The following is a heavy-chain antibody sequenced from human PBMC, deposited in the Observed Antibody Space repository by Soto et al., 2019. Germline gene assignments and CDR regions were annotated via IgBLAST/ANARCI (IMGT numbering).Heavy chain of an antibody. J-gene: IGHJ4*02. CDR3: ARHNYGSGSTYFDY. CDR2: IYYSGST. Sequence: PSETMSLTCTVAGGSISSYDGSWIRQPPGKGLEWIGYIYYSGSTNYNPSLKSRVTISVDTSKNQFSLKLNSMTAADTAVYYCARHNYGSGSTYFDYWGQGTLVTVSS. CDR1: GGSISSYD. D-gene: IGHD3-10*01. V-gene: IGHV4-59*08.